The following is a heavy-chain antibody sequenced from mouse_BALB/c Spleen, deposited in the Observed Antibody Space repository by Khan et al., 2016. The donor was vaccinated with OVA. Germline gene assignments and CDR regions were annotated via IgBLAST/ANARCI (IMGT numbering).Heavy chain of an antibody. D-gene: IGHD1-1*01. CDR3: ASEEALYYFDY. J-gene: IGHJ2*01. CDR2: IYPGTNNT. Sequence: QVQLKESGAELVRPGVSVKLSCKTSGYIFTTYWIHWLKQRSGQGLEWIARIYPGTNNTYYSEKLKDKATLTADKSSTTAYLQLSSLKSEDSAVYFCASEEALYYFDYWGQGTTLTVSS. V-gene: IGHV1-76*01. CDR1: GYIFTTYW.